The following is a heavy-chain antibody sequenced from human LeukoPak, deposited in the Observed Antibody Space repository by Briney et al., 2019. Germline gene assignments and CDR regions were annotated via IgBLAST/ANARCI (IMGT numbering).Heavy chain of an antibody. J-gene: IGHJ4*02. V-gene: IGHV3-21*06. CDR2: ITRSNYI. D-gene: IGHD1-1*01. Sequence: PGGSLRLSCAASGFTFSSYSMNWVRQAPGKGLEWVSSITRSNYIYYADSVKGRFTISRDNAKNSLYLQMNSLRVEDTAVYYCARCTTGRTFGSLREIKRSREIDYWGQGTLVTVSS. CDR3: ARCTTGRTFGSLREIKRSREIDY. CDR1: GFTFSSYS.